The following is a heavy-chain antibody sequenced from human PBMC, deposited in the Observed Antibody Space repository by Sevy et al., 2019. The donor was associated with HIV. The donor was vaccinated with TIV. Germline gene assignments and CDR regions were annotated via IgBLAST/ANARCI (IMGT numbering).Heavy chain of an antibody. CDR2: ISAYNGNT. CDR1: GYTFTSYG. D-gene: IGHD3-22*01. V-gene: IGHV1-18*04. Sequence: ASVKVSCKASGYTFTSYGISWVRQAPGQGLEWMGWISAYNGNTNYAQKLQGRVTMTTDTSTSTAYMEPRSLRSDDTAVYYCARERYYYDSSGLNWFDPWGQGTLVTVSS. J-gene: IGHJ5*02. CDR3: ARERYYYDSSGLNWFDP.